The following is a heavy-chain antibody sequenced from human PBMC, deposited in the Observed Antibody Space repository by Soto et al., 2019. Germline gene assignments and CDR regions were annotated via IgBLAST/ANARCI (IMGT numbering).Heavy chain of an antibody. D-gene: IGHD6-19*01. CDR3: ARSIAVAGTSFDY. J-gene: IGHJ4*02. CDR2: VSNDGRKK. V-gene: IGHV3-30-3*01. Sequence: QVQLVESGGSVVQPGRSLRVSCAASRFTFSNYAMHWVRQAPGKGLEWVAVVSNDGRKKYYADSVMGRFTISRDNSENTLYLEMNSLRGEDTALYFSARSIAVAGTSFDYWGQGTLVTVSS. CDR1: RFTFSNYA.